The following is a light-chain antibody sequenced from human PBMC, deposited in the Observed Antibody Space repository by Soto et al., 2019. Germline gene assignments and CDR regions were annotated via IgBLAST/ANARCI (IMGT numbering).Light chain of an antibody. V-gene: IGKV4-1*01. J-gene: IGKJ2*01. CDR1: QSIFYSSNNRNY. CDR3: QQYFGPHT. Sequence: DIVLTQSPDSLAVSLGERATINCKSSQSIFYSSNNRNYLAWYQQKPGQPPKLLIYWASTRESGVPDRFSGSGSGTDFTLTIGSLQAEDVAVYYCQQYFGPHTFGQGTKLEVK. CDR2: WAS.